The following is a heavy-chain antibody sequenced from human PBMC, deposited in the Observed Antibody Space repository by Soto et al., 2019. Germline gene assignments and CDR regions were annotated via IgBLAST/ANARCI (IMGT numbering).Heavy chain of an antibody. Sequence: QVQLVESGGGVVQPGRSLRLSCVASGFTFSSYGMHWVRQAPGKGLAWVAIISYDGSNTYYADSVKGRFTISRDNSKNTLYLQMNSLRADDTSVYYCAKEGGLSGSYYISSSYYFDYWGQGTLVTVSS. CDR3: AKEGGLSGSYYISSSYYFDY. D-gene: IGHD1-26*01. CDR1: GFTFSSYG. V-gene: IGHV3-30*18. CDR2: ISYDGSNT. J-gene: IGHJ4*02.